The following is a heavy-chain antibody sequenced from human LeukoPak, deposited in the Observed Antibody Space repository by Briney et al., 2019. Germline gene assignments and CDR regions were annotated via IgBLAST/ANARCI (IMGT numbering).Heavy chain of an antibody. J-gene: IGHJ4*02. CDR1: GFTFSSYS. V-gene: IGHV3-21*01. CDR3: ARAPYTSGWYDY. D-gene: IGHD6-19*01. CDR2: ISSSSSYI. Sequence: GGSLRLSCAASGFTFSSYSMNWVRQAPGKGLEWVSSISSSSSYIYYADSVKGRFTISRDNAKNSLYLQMNNLRAEDTAFYYCARAPYTSGWYDYWGQGTLVTVSS.